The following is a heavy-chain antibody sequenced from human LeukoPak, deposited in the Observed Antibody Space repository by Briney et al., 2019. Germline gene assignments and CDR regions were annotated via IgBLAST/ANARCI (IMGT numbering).Heavy chain of an antibody. CDR3: ARHRDTAMVRSPFDP. CDR2: IYTSGIT. CDR1: GGSISSYY. D-gene: IGHD5-18*01. Sequence: SETLSLTCTVSGGSISSYYWSWIRQPAGKGLEWIGRIYTSGITNYNPSLKSRVTMSVDTSKNQFSLKLSSVTAADTAVYYCARHRDTAMVRSPFDPWGQGTLVTVSS. V-gene: IGHV4-4*07. J-gene: IGHJ5*02.